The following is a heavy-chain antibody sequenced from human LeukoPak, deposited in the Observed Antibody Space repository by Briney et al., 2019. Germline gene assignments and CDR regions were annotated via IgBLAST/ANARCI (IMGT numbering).Heavy chain of an antibody. CDR1: GGSNSSYC. CDR2: IYYSGST. J-gene: IGHJ6*03. CDR3: AREGVAATARYYYYYMDV. V-gene: IGHV4-59*01. D-gene: IGHD2-15*01. Sequence: PSETLSLTCTVSGGSNSSYCWSWIRQPPGKGLEWIGYIYYSGSTNYNPSLKSRVTISVDTSKNQFSLKLSSVTAADTAVYYCAREGVAATARYYYYYMDVWGKGTTVTVPS.